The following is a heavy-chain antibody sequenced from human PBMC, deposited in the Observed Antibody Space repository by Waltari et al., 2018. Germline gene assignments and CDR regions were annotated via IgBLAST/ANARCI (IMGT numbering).Heavy chain of an antibody. CDR2: INHSGST. D-gene: IGHD5-12*01. Sequence: QVQLQQWGAGLLKPSETLSLTCAVYGGSFSGYYWSWIRQPPGKGLEWIGEINHSGSTNYNPSLKSRVTISVDTSKNQFSLKLSSVTAADTAVYYCARRRGLARGWLQITSAFDIWGQGTMVTVSS. J-gene: IGHJ3*02. CDR1: GGSFSGYY. V-gene: IGHV4-34*01. CDR3: ARRRGLARGWLQITSAFDI.